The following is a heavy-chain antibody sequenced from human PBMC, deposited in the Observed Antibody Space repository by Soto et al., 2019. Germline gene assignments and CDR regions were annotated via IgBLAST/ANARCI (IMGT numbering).Heavy chain of an antibody. V-gene: IGHV1-69*13. J-gene: IGHJ4*02. CDR1: GGSFGNSA. CDR3: ATGVIWIGYFTVDS. CDR2: FIPVYRTL. Sequence: SVKVSCKASGGSFGNSAINWVRQAPGQGLEWLGGFIPVYRTLNYAQKFQGRVTITADESTGTAYMTLSSLVSDDTAVYYCATGVIWIGYFTVDSWGQGTRVTVS. D-gene: IGHD3-3*01.